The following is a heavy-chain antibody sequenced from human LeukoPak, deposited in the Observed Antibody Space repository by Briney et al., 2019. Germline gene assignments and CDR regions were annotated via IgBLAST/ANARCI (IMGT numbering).Heavy chain of an antibody. CDR2: IYSGGST. Sequence: GGSLRLSCAASGFTVSSNYMSWVRQAPGKGLEWVSVIYSGGSTYYAGSVKGRFTISRHNSKNTLYLQMNSLRAEDTAVYYCARDPYPGSHHYGMDVWGQGTTVTVSS. V-gene: IGHV3-53*04. CDR3: ARDPYPGSHHYGMDV. CDR1: GFTVSSNY. D-gene: IGHD3-10*01. J-gene: IGHJ6*02.